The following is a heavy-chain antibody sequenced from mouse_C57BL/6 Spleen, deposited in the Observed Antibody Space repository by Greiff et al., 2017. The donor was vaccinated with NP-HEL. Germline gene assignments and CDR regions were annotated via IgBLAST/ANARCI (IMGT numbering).Heavy chain of an antibody. V-gene: IGHV1-64*01. J-gene: IGHJ2*01. CDR1: GYTFTSYW. CDR3: ANLIYYDYEVDY. D-gene: IGHD2-4*01. CDR2: IHPNSGST. Sequence: QVQLQQPGAELVKPGASVKLSCKASGYTFTSYWMHWVKQKPGQGLEWIGMIHPNSGSTNYNEKFKSKATLTVDKSSSTAYMQLSSLTSEDSAVYYCANLIYYDYEVDYWGQGTTLTVSS.